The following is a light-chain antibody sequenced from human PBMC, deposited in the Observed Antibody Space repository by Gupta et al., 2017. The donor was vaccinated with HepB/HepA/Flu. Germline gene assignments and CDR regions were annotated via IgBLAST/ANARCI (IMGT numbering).Light chain of an antibody. Sequence: DIVLTQSPATLSLSPGERATLSCRASQSVSSYLAWYQQKPGQPPRLLIYDASNRATGIPARFSGSGSGTDFTLTISGLEPEDFAVYDCKQRSNWLTFGGGTKVEIK. J-gene: IGKJ4*01. V-gene: IGKV3-11*01. CDR1: QSVSSY. CDR3: KQRSNWLT. CDR2: DAS.